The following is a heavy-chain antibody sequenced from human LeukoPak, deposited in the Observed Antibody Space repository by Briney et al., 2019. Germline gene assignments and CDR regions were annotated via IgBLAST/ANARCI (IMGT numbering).Heavy chain of an antibody. D-gene: IGHD2-8*01. Sequence: GGSLRLSCAASGFTFSSYSMNWVRQAPGKGLEWVSSISSSSSYIYYADSVKGRFTISRDNAKNSLFLQMNSLRAEDTAVYYCARGEKDILLMVYAPSALDIWGQGTMVTVSS. CDR2: ISSSSSYI. J-gene: IGHJ3*02. CDR1: GFTFSSYS. V-gene: IGHV3-21*01. CDR3: ARGEKDILLMVYAPSALDI.